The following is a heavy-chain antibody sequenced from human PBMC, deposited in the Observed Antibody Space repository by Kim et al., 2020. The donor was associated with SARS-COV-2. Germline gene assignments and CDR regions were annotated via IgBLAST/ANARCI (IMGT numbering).Heavy chain of an antibody. V-gene: IGHV4-59*01. CDR3: ARDQCSGGSCYGFDY. D-gene: IGHD2-15*01. Sequence: SETLSLTCTVSGGSISSYYWSWIRQPPGKGLEWIGYIYYSGSTNYNPSLKSRVTISVDTSKNQFSLKLSSVTAADTAVYYCARDQCSGGSCYGFDYWGQG. CDR1: GGSISSYY. CDR2: IYYSGST. J-gene: IGHJ4*02.